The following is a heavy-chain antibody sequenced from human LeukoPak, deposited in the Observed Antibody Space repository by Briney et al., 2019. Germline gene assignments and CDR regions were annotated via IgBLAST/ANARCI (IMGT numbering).Heavy chain of an antibody. CDR1: GYTFTDYH. CDR2: INPNSGGT. J-gene: IGHJ4*02. V-gene: IGHV1-2*02. Sequence: ASVKVSCKASGYTFTDYHVHWGRHGPGQGLEWMGCINPNSGGTNYAQKFQGTDTMTRDTSISTAYMGLSRLTSDDTAVYYCARGAEFDYWGQGTLVTVSS. CDR3: ARGAEFDY.